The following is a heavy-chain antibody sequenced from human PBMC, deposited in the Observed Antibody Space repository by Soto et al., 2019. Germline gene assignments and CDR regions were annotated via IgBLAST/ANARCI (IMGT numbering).Heavy chain of an antibody. D-gene: IGHD1-26*01. Sequence: QVHLVQSGAEVKKPGSSVKVSCKASGGTFSSSAITWVRQVPGQGLEWMGVIIPIFGTPNYAQKFQGRVTIIADKSTNTAYLELSRLRPEDTAVYYCAGPRYRGSYDLDYWCQGTLVTVSS. CDR2: IIPIFGTP. CDR3: AGPRYRGSYDLDY. J-gene: IGHJ4*02. V-gene: IGHV1-69*06. CDR1: GGTFSSSA.